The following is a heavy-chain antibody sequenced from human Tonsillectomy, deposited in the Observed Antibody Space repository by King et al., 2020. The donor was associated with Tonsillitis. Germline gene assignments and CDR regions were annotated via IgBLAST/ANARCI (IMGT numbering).Heavy chain of an antibody. CDR2: ISFDGTRK. D-gene: IGHD6-19*01. J-gene: IGHJ4*02. V-gene: IGHV3-33*05. CDR1: GFTFSDHS. CDR3: ARDRLYSGGWGIDY. Sequence: VQLVESGGGVVQPGRSLRLSCAGSGFTFSDHSIHWVRQAPGKGLEWVALISFDGTRKYYADSVKGRFTISRDNSKNTLYLQLSSLRAEDTAVYYCARDRLYSGGWGIDYWGQGTLVTVSS.